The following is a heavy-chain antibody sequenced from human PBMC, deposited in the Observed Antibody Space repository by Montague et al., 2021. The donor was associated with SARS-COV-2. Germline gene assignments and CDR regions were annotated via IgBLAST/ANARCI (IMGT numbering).Heavy chain of an antibody. Sequence: CAISGDSVVELRLRSDGLTSALQSPLDFVCRPLFETKKNYHYADSLKGRITIDPDTSTNQVSLQLRSVTPEDTAVYFCARVRHLGRGMDVWGKGTTVTVSS. CDR1: GDSVVELRLR. V-gene: IGHV6-1*01. CDR3: ARVRHLGRGMDV. CDR2: PLFETKKNY. D-gene: IGHD2-15*01. J-gene: IGHJ6*03.